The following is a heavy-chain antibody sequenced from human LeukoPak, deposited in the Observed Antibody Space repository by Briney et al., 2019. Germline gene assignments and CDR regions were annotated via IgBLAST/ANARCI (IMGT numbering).Heavy chain of an antibody. CDR1: GGTFRAYA. CDR3: ATAEENCSGATCYFFLRF. D-gene: IGHD2-15*01. Sequence: SVKVSCKASGGTFRAYAISWVRQAPGQGLERMGGIIPIFSTPNYAQKFQGRVTITADESTRTAYMELSSLRSEDTAVYYCATAEENCSGATCYFFLRFWGQGTLVTVSS. J-gene: IGHJ4*02. CDR2: IIPIFSTP. V-gene: IGHV1-69*13.